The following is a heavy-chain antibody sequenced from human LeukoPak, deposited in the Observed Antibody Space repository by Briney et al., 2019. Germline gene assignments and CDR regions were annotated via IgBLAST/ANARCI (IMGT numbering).Heavy chain of an antibody. CDR1: GFAFNTHW. V-gene: IGHV3-74*01. J-gene: IGHJ1*01. CDR2: ISGDGLST. D-gene: IGHD3-10*01. CDR3: VRGSRPDPGPKH. Sequence: SGGSLRLSCAASGFAFNTHWMHWIRRSPGKGTDCVSGISGDGLSTNYVDSVKCRFTVSRDNAKNTLYLQMNSLRVEDTALYYCVRGSRPDPGPKHWGPGTLVIVSS.